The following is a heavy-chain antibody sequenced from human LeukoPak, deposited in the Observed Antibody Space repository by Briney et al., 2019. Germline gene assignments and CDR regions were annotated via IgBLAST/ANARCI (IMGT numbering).Heavy chain of an antibody. J-gene: IGHJ4*02. CDR2: ISSSSSTI. Sequence: GGSLRLSCAASGFTFSSYAMSWVRQAPGKGLEWVSYISSSSSTIYYADSVKGRFTISRDNAKNSLYLQMNSLRDEDTAVYYCARKKTYYDSSGYYFDYWGQGTLVTVSS. CDR3: ARKKTYYDSSGYYFDY. CDR1: GFTFSSYA. V-gene: IGHV3-48*02. D-gene: IGHD3-22*01.